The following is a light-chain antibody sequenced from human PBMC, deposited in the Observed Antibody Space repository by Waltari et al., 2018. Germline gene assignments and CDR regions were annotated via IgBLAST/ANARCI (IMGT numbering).Light chain of an antibody. CDR2: GAT. V-gene: IGLV2-23*01. J-gene: IGLJ1*01. CDR3: FSFVAANSFV. CDR1: SNDIGNYDL. Sequence: QSALTQPASVSGSPGQSITLSCTGTSNDIGNYDLVSWYQQRPGEAPKLLVYGATKRPSGGSNRFSGSKSGKTASLTISGLQTEDEADYYCFSFVAANSFVFGPGTKVTVL.